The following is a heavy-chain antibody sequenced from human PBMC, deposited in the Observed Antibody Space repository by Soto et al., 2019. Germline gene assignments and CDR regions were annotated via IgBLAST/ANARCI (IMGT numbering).Heavy chain of an antibody. J-gene: IGHJ4*02. D-gene: IGHD3-3*01. Sequence: SETLSLTCAVYGGSFSGYYWSWIRQPPGKGLEWIGEINHSGSTNYNPSLKSRVTISVDTSKNQFSLKLSSVTAADTAVYYCARRVATIFGVVSRFDYWGQGTLVTVSS. V-gene: IGHV4-34*01. CDR1: GGSFSGYY. CDR2: INHSGST. CDR3: ARRVATIFGVVSRFDY.